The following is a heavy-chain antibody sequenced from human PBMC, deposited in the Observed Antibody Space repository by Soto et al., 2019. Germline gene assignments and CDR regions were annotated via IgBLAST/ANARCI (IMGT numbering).Heavy chain of an antibody. V-gene: IGHV4-59*01. Sequence: PSETLSLTCTVSGGSISSYYWSWIRQPPGKGLEWIGYIYYSGSTNYNPSLKSRVTISVDTSKNQFSLKLSSVTAADTAVYYCARGTGDSSSWWPHSDNWFDPWGQGTLVTVSS. CDR1: GGSISSYY. CDR3: ARGTGDSSSWWPHSDNWFDP. J-gene: IGHJ5*02. D-gene: IGHD6-13*01. CDR2: IYYSGST.